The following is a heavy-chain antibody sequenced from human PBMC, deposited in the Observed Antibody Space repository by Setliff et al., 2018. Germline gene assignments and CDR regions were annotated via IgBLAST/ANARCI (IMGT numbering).Heavy chain of an antibody. V-gene: IGHV3-49*04. D-gene: IGHD3-3*01. Sequence: GGSLRLSCTASGFTFGDFAMSWVRQAPGKGLEWVGFIKSKAYGGTTEDAASVKGRFTILSYDSKRIAYLQMNSLKTEDTAVYYCTRKRSEDFWSGYPYYYYIDVWGKGTTVTVSS. CDR1: GFTFGDFA. CDR2: IKSKAYGGTT. CDR3: TRKRSEDFWSGYPYYYYIDV. J-gene: IGHJ6*03.